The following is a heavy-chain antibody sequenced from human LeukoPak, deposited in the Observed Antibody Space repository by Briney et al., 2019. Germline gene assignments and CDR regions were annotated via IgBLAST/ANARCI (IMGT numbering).Heavy chain of an antibody. CDR2: ISGSGGST. CDR3: AKRGVVIRVILVGFHKEAYYFDS. D-gene: IGHD3-22*01. CDR1: GITLSNYG. Sequence: GGSLRLSCAVSGITLSNYGMSWVRQAPGKGLEWVAGISGSGGSTNYADSVKGRFTISRDNPRNTLYLQMNSLRAEDTAVYFCAKRGVVIRVILVGFHKEAYYFDSWGQGALVTVSS. V-gene: IGHV3-23*01. J-gene: IGHJ4*02.